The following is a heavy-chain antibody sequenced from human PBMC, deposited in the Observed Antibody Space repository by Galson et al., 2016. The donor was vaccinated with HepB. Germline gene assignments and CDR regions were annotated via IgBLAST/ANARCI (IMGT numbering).Heavy chain of an antibody. CDR2: IWYDGSNK. Sequence: SLRLSCAASGFTFSSYGLHWVRQAPGKGLEWVAVIWYDGSNKYYAESVKGRFTISRDNSKNTLYLQMNSLRAEDTAVYYCARPNLGDYLRQGAFDFWGQGTMVTVSS. D-gene: IGHD4-17*01. CDR1: GFTFSSYG. J-gene: IGHJ3*01. V-gene: IGHV3-33*01. CDR3: ARPNLGDYLRQGAFDF.